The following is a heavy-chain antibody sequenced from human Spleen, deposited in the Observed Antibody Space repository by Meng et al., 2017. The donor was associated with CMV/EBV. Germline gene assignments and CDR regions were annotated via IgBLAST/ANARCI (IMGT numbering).Heavy chain of an antibody. J-gene: IGHJ6*02. CDR3: ARGSYCSSTSCYLPPYYYYGMDV. Sequence: GGSLRLSCAASGFTLTNFWMHWVRQPPGKGLVWLPRINSDGSIINSADSVKGRFTISRDNAENTLYLEMNSLRVEDTAVYYCARGSYCSSTSCYLPPYYYYGMDVWGQGTTVTVSS. V-gene: IGHV3-74*01. CDR1: GFTLTNFW. D-gene: IGHD2-2*01. CDR2: INSDGSII.